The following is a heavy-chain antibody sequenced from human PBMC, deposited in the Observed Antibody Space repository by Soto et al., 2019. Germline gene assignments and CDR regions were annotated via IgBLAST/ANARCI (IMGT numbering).Heavy chain of an antibody. J-gene: IGHJ6*02. CDR1: GGCISSYY. V-gene: IGHV4-59*12. D-gene: IGHD6-19*01. Sequence: PSETLSLTCTVSGGCISSYYWSWIRQPPGKGLEWIGYIYYSGSTNYNPSLKSRVTISVDTSKNQFSLKLSSVTAADTAVYYCARDGAVAGTKGFLRYYYGMAVWGQGPTVTVSS. CDR2: IYYSGST. CDR3: ARDGAVAGTKGFLRYYYGMAV.